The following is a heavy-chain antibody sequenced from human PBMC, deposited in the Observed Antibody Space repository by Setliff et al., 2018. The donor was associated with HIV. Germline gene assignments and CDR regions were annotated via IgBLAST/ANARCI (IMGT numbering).Heavy chain of an antibody. Sequence: ASVKVSCKASGYTFTSYDINWVRQATGQGLEWMGWMNPNSGNTGYAQKFQGRVTITADESTSTAYMELSSLRSDDTAAYYCARKYCTNGVCYKTGEFDYWGQGTLVTVSS. D-gene: IGHD2-8*01. V-gene: IGHV1-8*03. CDR2: MNPNSGNT. CDR3: ARKYCTNGVCYKTGEFDY. CDR1: GYTFTSYD. J-gene: IGHJ4*02.